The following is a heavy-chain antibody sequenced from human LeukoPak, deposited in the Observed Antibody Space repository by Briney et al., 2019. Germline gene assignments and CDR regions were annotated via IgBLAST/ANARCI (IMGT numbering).Heavy chain of an antibody. CDR3: AKPVPSNFLWFGESGDY. Sequence: GGSLRLSCAASGFTFSSYATSWVRQAPGKGLEWVSAISGSGGSTYYADSVKGRFTISRDNSKNTLYLQMNSLRAEDTAVYYCAKPVPSNFLWFGESGDYWGQGTLVTVSS. J-gene: IGHJ4*02. CDR1: GFTFSSYA. CDR2: ISGSGGST. V-gene: IGHV3-23*01. D-gene: IGHD3-10*01.